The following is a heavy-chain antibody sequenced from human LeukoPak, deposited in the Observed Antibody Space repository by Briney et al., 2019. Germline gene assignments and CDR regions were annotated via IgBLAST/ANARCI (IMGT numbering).Heavy chain of an antibody. V-gene: IGHV1-2*02. CDR2: INPNSGGT. CDR3: ARRWLHPYYYYYYMDV. D-gene: IGHD5-24*01. Sequence: ASVKVSCKASGYTFTGYYMHWVRQAPGQGLEWMGWINPNSGGTNYAQKFQGRVTMTRDTSISTAYMELSRLRSDDMAVYYCARRWLHPYYYYYYMDVWGIGTTVTVSS. CDR1: GYTFTGYY. J-gene: IGHJ6*03.